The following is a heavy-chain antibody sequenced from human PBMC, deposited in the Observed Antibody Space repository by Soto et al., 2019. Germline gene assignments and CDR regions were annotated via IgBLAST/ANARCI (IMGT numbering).Heavy chain of an antibody. CDR3: AAGGGLPRYY. Sequence: QLQLQESGSGLVKPSQTLSLTCAVSGGSISSGGYSWSWIRQPPGKGLEWIGYIYHSGSTYYNPSLKSRVTISGDRSNSQFSLKLSSVTAADTAVYFCAAGGGLPRYYWGQGTLVTFSS. CDR1: GGSISSGGYS. D-gene: IGHD5-12*01. V-gene: IGHV4-30-2*01. J-gene: IGHJ4*02. CDR2: IYHSGST.